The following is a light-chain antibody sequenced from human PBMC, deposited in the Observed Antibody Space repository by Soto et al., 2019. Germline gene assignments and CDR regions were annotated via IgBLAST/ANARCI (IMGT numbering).Light chain of an antibody. Sequence: NKSAYAQSVNLGDRGTLTYRASQGIGTYLAWYQQKPGKAPELLIYAASTLQSGVPSRFSGSGSGTDFTLTISCLQSEDFATYYCQQYYSFPLTFGGGTKV. CDR3: QQYYSFPLT. V-gene: IGKV1D-8*01. CDR1: QGIGTY. J-gene: IGKJ4*01. CDR2: AAS.